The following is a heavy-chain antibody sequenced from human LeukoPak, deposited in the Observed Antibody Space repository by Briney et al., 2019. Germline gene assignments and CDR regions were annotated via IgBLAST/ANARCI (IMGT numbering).Heavy chain of an antibody. J-gene: IGHJ4*02. CDR2: ISSSSSYI. V-gene: IGHV3-21*01. D-gene: IGHD3-3*01. Sequence: ETLSLTCAVYGGSFSGYYWSWVRQAPGKGLEWVSSISSSSSYIYYADSVKGRFTISRDNAKNSLYLQMNSLRAEDTAVYYCARDGEVGYDFWSGYHTVADYWGQGTLVTVSS. CDR3: ARDGEVGYDFWSGYHTVADY. CDR1: GGSFSGYY.